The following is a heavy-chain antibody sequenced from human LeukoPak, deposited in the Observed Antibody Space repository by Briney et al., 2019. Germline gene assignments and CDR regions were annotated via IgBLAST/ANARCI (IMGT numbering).Heavy chain of an antibody. CDR1: GFTFSSYE. J-gene: IGHJ4*02. CDR3: ARAEASSTSCPNFDY. V-gene: IGHV3-48*03. Sequence: GGSLRLSCAASGFTFSSYEMNWVRQAPGKGLEWVSYISSSGSTIYYADSVKGRFTISRDNAKNSPYLQMNSLRAEDTAVYYCARAEASSTSCPNFDYWGQGTLVTVSS. CDR2: ISSSGSTI. D-gene: IGHD2-2*01.